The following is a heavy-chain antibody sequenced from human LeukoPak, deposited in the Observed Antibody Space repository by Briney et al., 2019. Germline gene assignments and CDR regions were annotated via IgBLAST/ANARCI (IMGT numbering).Heavy chain of an antibody. V-gene: IGHV3-66*01. J-gene: IGHJ2*01. CDR3: ARDPSGHWYFDL. CDR2: IYSGGNT. D-gene: IGHD7-27*01. Sequence: GGSLRLSCAVSGFTANSYYMSWVRQAPGKGLEWVSVIYSGGNTHYADSVKGRFTISRDNSKNTLYLQMHRLRAEDTAVYYCARDPSGHWYFDLWGRGTLVTVSS. CDR1: GFTANSYY.